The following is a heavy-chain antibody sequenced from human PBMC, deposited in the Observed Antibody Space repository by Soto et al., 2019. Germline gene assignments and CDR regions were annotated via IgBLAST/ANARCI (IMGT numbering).Heavy chain of an antibody. CDR1: GYPFINYG. J-gene: IGHJ4*02. CDR2: ISVHKGNT. V-gene: IGHV1-18*01. Sequence: AVKVSCNAAGYPFINYGINWVRQVPGQGLEWMGWISVHKGNTNYAQTLQGRLPTTTDTSPHTAYTELRSLSSDAPAVYYCVRVLDVSGSYYIDYWGPGTLV. D-gene: IGHD3-16*01. CDR3: VRVLDVSGSYYIDY.